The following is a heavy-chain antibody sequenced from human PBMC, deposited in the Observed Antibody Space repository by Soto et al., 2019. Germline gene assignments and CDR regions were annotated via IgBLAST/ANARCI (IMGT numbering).Heavy chain of an antibody. CDR1: GFTFSSYG. Sequence: QVQLVESGGGVVQPGRSLRLSCAASGFTFSSYGMHWFRQAPGKGLEWVAVIWYDGSNKYYADSVKGRFTISRDNSKNTLYLQMNSLRAEDTAVYYCARDPCQQLDDPYYYGMDVWGQGTTVTVSS. CDR2: IWYDGSNK. D-gene: IGHD6-13*01. CDR3: ARDPCQQLDDPYYYGMDV. V-gene: IGHV3-33*01. J-gene: IGHJ6*02.